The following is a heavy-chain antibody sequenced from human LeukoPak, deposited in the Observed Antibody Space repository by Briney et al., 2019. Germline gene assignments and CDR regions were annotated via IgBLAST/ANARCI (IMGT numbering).Heavy chain of an antibody. J-gene: IGHJ4*02. Sequence: GGSLRLSCAASGFTFSNYWMTWVRQAPGKGLEWVANIKQDGSEKYYVDSVKGRFAISRDNAKNSLYLQMTSLRAEDTAVYYCARDYDTSGYAIFDYWGQGTPVTVSS. CDR3: ARDYDTSGYAIFDY. V-gene: IGHV3-7*01. CDR1: GFTFSNYW. D-gene: IGHD3-22*01. CDR2: IKQDGSEK.